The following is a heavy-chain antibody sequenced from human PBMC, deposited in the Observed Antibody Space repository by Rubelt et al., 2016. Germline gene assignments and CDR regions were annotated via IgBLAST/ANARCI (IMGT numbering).Heavy chain of an antibody. D-gene: IGHD5-18*01. CDR2: IKFDEIET. CDR3: AKDRAAMVPKPYYFDY. Sequence: GKGLEWVANIKFDEIETYSVDSVKGRFTISRDNAKNSLFLQMNSLRAEDTAVYYCAKDRAAMVPKPYYFDYWGQGTLVTVSS. V-gene: IGHV3-7*03. J-gene: IGHJ4*02.